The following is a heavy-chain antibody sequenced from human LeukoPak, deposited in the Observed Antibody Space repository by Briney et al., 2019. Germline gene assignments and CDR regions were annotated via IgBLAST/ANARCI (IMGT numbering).Heavy chain of an antibody. CDR1: GGTFISYA. D-gene: IGHD6-6*01. Sequence: ASVKVSCKASGGTFISYAISWVRQAPGQGLEWMGRIIPILGIANYAQKFQGRVTITADKSTSTAYMELSSLRSEDTAVYYCARVTWEVAARPVDYWGQGTLVTVSS. CDR2: IIPILGIA. CDR3: ARVTWEVAARPVDY. J-gene: IGHJ4*02. V-gene: IGHV1-69*04.